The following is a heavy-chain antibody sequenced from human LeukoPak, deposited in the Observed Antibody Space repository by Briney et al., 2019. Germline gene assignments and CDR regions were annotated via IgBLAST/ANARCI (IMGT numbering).Heavy chain of an antibody. V-gene: IGHV1-8*03. J-gene: IGHJ5*02. CDR3: ARAVVPAAIFWFDP. CDR1: GYTFTSYD. CDR2: MNPNSGNT. Sequence: ASVKVSCKASGYTFTSYDINWVRQATGQGLEWMGWMNPNSGNTGYAQKFQGRVTITRNTSISTAYMELSSLRSEDTAVYYCARAVVPAAIFWFDPWGQGTLVTVSS. D-gene: IGHD2-2*01.